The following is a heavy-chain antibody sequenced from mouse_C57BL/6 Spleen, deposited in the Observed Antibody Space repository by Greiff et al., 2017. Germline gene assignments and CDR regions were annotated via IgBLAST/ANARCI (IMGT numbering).Heavy chain of an antibody. CDR1: GFTFSSYA. V-gene: IGHV5-4*01. J-gene: IGHJ1*03. CDR2: ISDGGSYT. CDR3: ARDPYYGSSYGYFDV. Sequence: EVKLVESGGGLVKPGGSLKLSCAASGFTFSSYAMSWVRQTPEKRLEWVATISDGGSYTYYPDNVKGRFTISRDNAKNNLYLQMSHLKSEDTAMYYCARDPYYGSSYGYFDVWGTGTTVTVSS. D-gene: IGHD1-1*01.